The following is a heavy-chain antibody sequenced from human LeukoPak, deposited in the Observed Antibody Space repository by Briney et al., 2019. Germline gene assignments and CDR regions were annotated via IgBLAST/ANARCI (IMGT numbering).Heavy chain of an antibody. Sequence: ASVKVSCKASGYTFTGYYMHWVRQAPGQGLEWMGWINPNSGGTNYAQKFQGRVTMTRDTSISTAYMELSRLRSDDTAVYYCASDTVTYYYYGVDVWGQGTTVTVSS. CDR3: ASDTVTYYYYGVDV. D-gene: IGHD4-17*01. CDR1: GYTFTGYY. J-gene: IGHJ6*02. CDR2: INPNSGGT. V-gene: IGHV1-2*02.